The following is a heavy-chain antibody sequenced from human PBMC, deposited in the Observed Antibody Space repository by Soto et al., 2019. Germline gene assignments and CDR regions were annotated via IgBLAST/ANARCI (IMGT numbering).Heavy chain of an antibody. CDR3: AKDGNWLDVFLDL. Sequence: EVQLLESGGGLVQPGGSLRLSCVVSGIDFSNYAMTWVRQAPGKGLEWVAISSTSGRSTYHADSVRGLFTISRDNSKNTLYLHMTNRRAEDTAVYYCAKDGNWLDVFLDLWGQGTPVTVSS. V-gene: IGHV3-23*01. CDR1: GIDFSNYA. D-gene: IGHD6-19*01. J-gene: IGHJ4*02. CDR2: SSTSGRST.